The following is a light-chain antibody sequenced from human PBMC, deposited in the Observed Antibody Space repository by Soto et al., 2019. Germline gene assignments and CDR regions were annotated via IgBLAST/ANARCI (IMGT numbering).Light chain of an antibody. CDR3: SSYTSSTTWV. Sequence: QSVLTQPASVSGSPGQSITISCTGTSSDVGNYNYVSWYQQHPGKAPKLMIYDVSNRPSGVSNRFSGSKSGNTASLTISGLQAEDEADYYCSSYTSSTTWVFGGVTKLTVL. CDR1: SSDVGNYNY. J-gene: IGLJ3*02. V-gene: IGLV2-14*01. CDR2: DVS.